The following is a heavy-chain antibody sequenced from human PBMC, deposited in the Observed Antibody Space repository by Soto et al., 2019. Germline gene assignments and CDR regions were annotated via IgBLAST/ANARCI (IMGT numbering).Heavy chain of an antibody. J-gene: IGHJ3*02. CDR3: ARVERGTATTVVDAFDI. D-gene: IGHD1-1*01. Sequence: PSETLSLTCAVYGGSVSSSGYYWSWIRQPPGKGLEWIAEISHSGRIHFNPSLKSRVTISVDTSKNQFSLKMSSVTAADTALYYCARVERGTATTVVDAFDIWGQGTMVTVSS. V-gene: IGHV4-34*01. CDR1: GGSVSSSGYY. CDR2: ISHSGRI.